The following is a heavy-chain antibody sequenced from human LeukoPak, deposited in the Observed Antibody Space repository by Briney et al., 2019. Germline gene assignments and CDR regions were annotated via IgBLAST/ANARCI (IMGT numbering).Heavy chain of an antibody. CDR1: GFSVSFNY. CDR3: ARGPPWYFDL. CDR2: IFSGGST. J-gene: IGHJ2*01. D-gene: IGHD6-25*01. V-gene: IGHV3-53*01. Sequence: GGSLRLSCAASGFSVSFNYMTWVRQAPGKGLEWVSVIFSGGSTYYADSVKGRFTISRDNAKNTLYLQMNSLRVEDTVVYYCARGPPWYFDLWGRGTLVTVSS.